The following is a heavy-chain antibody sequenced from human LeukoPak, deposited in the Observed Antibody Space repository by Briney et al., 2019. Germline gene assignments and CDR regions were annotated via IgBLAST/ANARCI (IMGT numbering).Heavy chain of an antibody. Sequence: GGSLRLSCAASGFTFSSYWMHWVRQAPGKGLEWVSSISGSSSYIFYADSVKGRFTISRDNAKNSLYLQMNSLRAEDTAVYYCAREPYSSGSYGMDVWGQGTTVTVSS. V-gene: IGHV3-21*01. D-gene: IGHD6-19*01. CDR2: ISGSSSYI. CDR3: AREPYSSGSYGMDV. CDR1: GFTFSSYW. J-gene: IGHJ6*02.